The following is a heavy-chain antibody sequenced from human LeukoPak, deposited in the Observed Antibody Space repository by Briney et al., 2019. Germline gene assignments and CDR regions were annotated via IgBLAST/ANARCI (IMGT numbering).Heavy chain of an antibody. J-gene: IGHJ5*02. CDR2: INHSGST. CDR1: GGSFNGYY. Sequence: SETLSLTCAVYGGSFNGYYWSWIRQPPGKGLEWIGDINHSGSTSYNPSLKSRVTISIDTSKNQFSLRLNSVTATDTAVYYCARLNKPGWFDPWGQGTLVTVSS. D-gene: IGHD1-14*01. CDR3: ARLNKPGWFDP. V-gene: IGHV4-34*01.